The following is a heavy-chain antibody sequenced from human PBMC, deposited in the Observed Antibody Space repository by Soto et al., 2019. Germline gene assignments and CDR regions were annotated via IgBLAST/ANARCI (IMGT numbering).Heavy chain of an antibody. CDR3: ASNTGYSSGWYTPLAAFDI. CDR1: GGSISSYY. J-gene: IGHJ3*02. D-gene: IGHD6-19*01. CDR2: IYYSGST. V-gene: IGHV4-59*01. Sequence: SETLSLTCTVSGGSISSYYWSWIRQPPGKGLEWIGYIYYSGSTNHNPSLKSRVTISVDTSKNQFSLKLSSVTAADTAVYYCASNTGYSSGWYTPLAAFDIWGQGTMVTVSS.